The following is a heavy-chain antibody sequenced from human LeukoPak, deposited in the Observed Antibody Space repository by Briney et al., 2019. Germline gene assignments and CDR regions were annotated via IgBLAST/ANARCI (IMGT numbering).Heavy chain of an antibody. J-gene: IGHJ4*02. D-gene: IGHD3-10*01. Sequence: PGGSLRLSCAASGFTFSSYAMSWVRQAPGKGLEWVSAISGSGGSTYYADSVKGRFTISRDNSKNTLYLQMNSLRAEDTAVYYCAKDRGAVWFGDLFDYWGQGTLVTVSS. CDR3: AKDRGAVWFGDLFDY. V-gene: IGHV3-23*01. CDR1: GFTFSSYA. CDR2: ISGSGGST.